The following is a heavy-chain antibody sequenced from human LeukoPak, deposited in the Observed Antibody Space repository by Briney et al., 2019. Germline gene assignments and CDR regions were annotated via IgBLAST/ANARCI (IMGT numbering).Heavy chain of an antibody. J-gene: IGHJ4*02. CDR3: ARQIAAADY. V-gene: IGHV4-61*01. Sequence: PSETLSLTCTVSGGSVISGSYYWSWIRQPPGKGLEWIGYVSHSGNTNYNPSLKSRVTISKDTSKNQFSLKLSSVTAADTAVYYCARQIAAADYWGQGTLVTVSS. CDR1: GGSVISGSYY. CDR2: VSHSGNT. D-gene: IGHD6-13*01.